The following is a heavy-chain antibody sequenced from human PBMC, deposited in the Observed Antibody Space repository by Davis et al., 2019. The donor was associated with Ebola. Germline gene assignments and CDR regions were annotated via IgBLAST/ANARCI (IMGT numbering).Heavy chain of an antibody. J-gene: IGHJ4*02. Sequence: GGSLRLSCAASGFTFSSYAMHWVRQAPGKGLEWVSGIGWNSGNIGYAGSVKGRFTISRDNAKNSLYLQMNSLRAEDTALYYCAKDITMIGKYYFDNWGQGTLVTVPS. CDR1: GFTFSSYA. CDR2: IGWNSGNI. CDR3: AKDITMIGKYYFDN. D-gene: IGHD3-22*01. V-gene: IGHV3-9*01.